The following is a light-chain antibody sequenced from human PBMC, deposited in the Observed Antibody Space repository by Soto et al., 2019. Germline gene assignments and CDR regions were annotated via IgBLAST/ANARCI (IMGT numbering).Light chain of an antibody. CDR1: SSDVGGSDY. V-gene: IGLV2-8*01. Sequence: QSALTQPPSASGSPGQSATISCTGTSSDVGGSDYVSWYQQDPGKAPKLIIYEVTKRPAGVPDRFSGSKSGNTASLTVSGLQADDESYYYCSSFARGDNPHVLFGGGTKLTVL. CDR3: SSFARGDNPHVL. CDR2: EVT. J-gene: IGLJ2*01.